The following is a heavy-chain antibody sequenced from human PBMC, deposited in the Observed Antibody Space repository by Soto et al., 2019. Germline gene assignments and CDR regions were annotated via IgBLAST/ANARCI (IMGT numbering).Heavy chain of an antibody. Sequence: EVQLLESGGGLVQPGGSLRLSCAASGFTFSSYAMSWVRQAPGKGLEWVSAISGSGGSTYYADSVKGRFTISRDNSKXTLYLQXXSLRAEDTAVYYCAXXXXXXXWLPGWFDPWGQGTLVTVSS. CDR3: AXXXXXXXWLPGWFDP. CDR2: ISGSGGST. CDR1: GFTFSSYA. J-gene: IGHJ5*02. V-gene: IGHV3-23*01. D-gene: IGHD3-22*01.